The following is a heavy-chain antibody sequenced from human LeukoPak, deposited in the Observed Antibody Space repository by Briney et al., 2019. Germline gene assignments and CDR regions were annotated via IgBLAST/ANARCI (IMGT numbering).Heavy chain of an antibody. Sequence: HLGGSLRLSCAASGFTFSSYSMNWVRQAPGKGLEWVSYISSSSSTIYYADSVKGRFTISRDNAKNSLYLQMNSLRAEDTAVYYCASVTMIVSGYFDYWGQGTLVTVSS. D-gene: IGHD3-22*01. CDR2: ISSSSSTI. V-gene: IGHV3-48*01. CDR3: ASVTMIVSGYFDY. J-gene: IGHJ4*02. CDR1: GFTFSSYS.